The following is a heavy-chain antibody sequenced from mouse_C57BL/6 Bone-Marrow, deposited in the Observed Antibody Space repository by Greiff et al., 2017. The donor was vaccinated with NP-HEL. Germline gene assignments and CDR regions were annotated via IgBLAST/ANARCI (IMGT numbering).Heavy chain of an antibody. J-gene: IGHJ2*01. Sequence: VQLQQSGPELVRPGTSVKMSCKASGYSFTNYCIGWAKQRPGHGLEWIGVIYPGCGSTSYNEKFKGKATLTADKSSSTAYMQISSLTSEDSAIYYGTRRGPASYFDYWGQGTTLTVSS. CDR2: IYPGCGST. CDR3: TRRGPASYFDY. CDR1: GYSFTNYC. V-gene: IGHV1-63*01.